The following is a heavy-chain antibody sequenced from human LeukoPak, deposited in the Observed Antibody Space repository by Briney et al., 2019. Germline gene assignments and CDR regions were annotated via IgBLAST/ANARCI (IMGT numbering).Heavy chain of an antibody. V-gene: IGHV3-23*01. CDR2: ISGGGDSR. D-gene: IGHD3-22*01. CDR3: VKVLSTGYYYDS. Sequence: GGSLRLSCATSGFILENCGMNWVRQAPGKGLDWVSGISGGGDSRHYAGSVQGRFTVSRDNSNNMLFLEMNDLKVEDTAVYYCVKVLSTGYYYDSWGQGTLVAVSS. CDR1: GFILENCG. J-gene: IGHJ5*01.